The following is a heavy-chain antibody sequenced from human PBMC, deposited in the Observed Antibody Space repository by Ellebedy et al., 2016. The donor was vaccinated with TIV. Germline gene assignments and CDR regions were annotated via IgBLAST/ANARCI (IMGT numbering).Heavy chain of an antibody. CDR3: ARGVLNSGYYSDY. V-gene: IGHV3-74*01. CDR1: GFSLSTYW. J-gene: IGHJ4*02. Sequence: GESLKISCAASGFSLSTYWMHWIRQVPGKGLEWVSRVSSDVTGLTYADSVMGRFIISRDNAKSTVYLKMFSLRPEDTAVYYCARGVLNSGYYSDYWGRGTLVTVSS. D-gene: IGHD3-22*01. CDR2: VSSDVTGL.